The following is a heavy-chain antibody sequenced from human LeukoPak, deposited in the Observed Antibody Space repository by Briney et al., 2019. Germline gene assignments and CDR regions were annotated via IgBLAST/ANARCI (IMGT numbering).Heavy chain of an antibody. CDR1: RYTFTGYY. Sequence: ASVKVSCKASRYTFTGYYMHWVRQAPGQGLEWMGRLRGDTGDTDSPQKFKGRVTMTRDTATNTAYMQLSRLTYDDTAMYFCARVRDNACDYWGQGTLVTVSS. J-gene: IGHJ4*02. CDR2: LRGDTGDT. CDR3: ARVRDNACDY. D-gene: IGHD2-2*01. V-gene: IGHV1-2*06.